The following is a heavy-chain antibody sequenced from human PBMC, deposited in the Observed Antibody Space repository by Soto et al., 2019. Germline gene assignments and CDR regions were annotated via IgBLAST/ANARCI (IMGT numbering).Heavy chain of an antibody. D-gene: IGHD5-12*01. CDR3: ARDRAVATAWRTDYYYYYGMDV. V-gene: IGHV4-30-4*01. CDR2: IYYSGST. J-gene: IGHJ6*02. CDR1: GGSISSGDYY. Sequence: QVQLQESGPGLVKPSQTLSLTCTVSGGSISSGDYYWSWIRQPPGKGLEWIGYIYYSGSTYYNPSLKSRVTISVDTSKNQFSLKLSSVTAADTAVYYCARDRAVATAWRTDYYYYYGMDVWGQGTTVTVSS.